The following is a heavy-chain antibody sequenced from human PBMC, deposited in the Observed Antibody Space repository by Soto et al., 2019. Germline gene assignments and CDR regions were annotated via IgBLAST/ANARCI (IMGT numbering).Heavy chain of an antibody. Sequence: EVQLLESGGGLVQPGGSPRLSCAASGFTFSSYAMSWVRQAPGKGLEWVSAISGSGGSTYYADSVKGRFTISRDNSKNTLYLQMNSLRAEDTAVYYCAKDGDSSGWYRYWGQGTLVTVSS. J-gene: IGHJ4*02. CDR3: AKDGDSSGWYRY. V-gene: IGHV3-23*01. CDR1: GFTFSSYA. D-gene: IGHD6-19*01. CDR2: ISGSGGST.